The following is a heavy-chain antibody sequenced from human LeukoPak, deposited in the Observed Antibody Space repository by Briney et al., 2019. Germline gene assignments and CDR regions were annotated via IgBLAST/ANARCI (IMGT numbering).Heavy chain of an antibody. Sequence: PSETLSLTCTVSGASVSSYYWSWIRKPPGKGLEWIGFSAHTGSSSYNPSLKSRVSISVDKSMNHFSLRLTSVTTAHTAVYYCARYYADVNGYYYYYDYWGQGTLVTVSS. V-gene: IGHV4-59*02. CDR2: SAHTGSS. CDR1: GASVSSYY. J-gene: IGHJ4*02. CDR3: ARYYADVNGYYYYYDY. D-gene: IGHD3-22*01.